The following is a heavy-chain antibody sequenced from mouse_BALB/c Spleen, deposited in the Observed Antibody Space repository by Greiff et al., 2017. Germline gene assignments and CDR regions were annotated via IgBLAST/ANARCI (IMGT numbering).Heavy chain of an antibody. CDR3: ARSGRRVSWFAY. D-gene: IGHD3-1*01. CDR2: ISSGSSTI. V-gene: IGHV5-17*02. CDR1: GFTFSSFG. Sequence: EVHLVESGGGLVQPGGSRKLSCAASGFTFSSFGMHWVRQAPEKGLEWVAYISSGSSTIYYADTVKGRFTISRDNPKNTLFLQMTSLRSEDTAMYYCARSGRRVSWFAYWGQGTLVTVSA. J-gene: IGHJ3*01.